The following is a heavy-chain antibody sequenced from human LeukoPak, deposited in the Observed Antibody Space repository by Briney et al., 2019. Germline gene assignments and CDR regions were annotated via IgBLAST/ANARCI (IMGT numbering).Heavy chain of an antibody. J-gene: IGHJ4*02. D-gene: IGHD5-18*01. CDR2: IKQDGSVE. CDR3: ARDSSDYGYEEWK. CDR1: GFTFSSYE. Sequence: PGGSLRLSCAASGFTFSSYEMSWVRQAPGKGLEWVANIKQDGSVEYYVDSVKGRFTISRDNAKNSVYLQMHSLRVEDTAVYYCARDSSDYGYEEWKWGQGTLVTVSS. V-gene: IGHV3-7*01.